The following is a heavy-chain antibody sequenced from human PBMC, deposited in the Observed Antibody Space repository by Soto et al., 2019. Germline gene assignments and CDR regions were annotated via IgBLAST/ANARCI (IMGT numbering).Heavy chain of an antibody. J-gene: IGHJ5*02. CDR2: ISSSSSTI. CDR1: GFTFSSYS. Sequence: GGSLRLSCAASGFTFSSYSMNWVRQAPGKGLEWVSYISSSSSTIYCADSVKGRFTISRDNAKNSLYLQMNSLRAEDTAVYYCARDHEDSSSWSFGNWFDPWGQGTLVTVSS. CDR3: ARDHEDSSSWSFGNWFDP. D-gene: IGHD6-13*01. V-gene: IGHV3-48*01.